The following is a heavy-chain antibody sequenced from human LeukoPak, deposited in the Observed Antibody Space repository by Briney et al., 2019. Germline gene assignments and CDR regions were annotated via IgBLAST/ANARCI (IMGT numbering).Heavy chain of an antibody. Sequence: ASVKVSCKASGYTFTSYDINWVRQAPGQGLEWMGWINPNSGGTNYAQKFQGRVTMTRDTSISTAYMELSRLRSDDTAVYYCARDKPGGWYDYWGQGTLVTVSS. CDR2: INPNSGGT. V-gene: IGHV1-2*02. CDR3: ARDKPGGWYDY. J-gene: IGHJ4*02. CDR1: GYTFTSYD. D-gene: IGHD6-19*01.